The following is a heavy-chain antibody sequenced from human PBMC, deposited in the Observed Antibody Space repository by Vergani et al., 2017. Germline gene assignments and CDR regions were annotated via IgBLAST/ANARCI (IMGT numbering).Heavy chain of an antibody. J-gene: IGHJ4*02. V-gene: IGHV3-33*01. CDR3: AGEGGDARSFDY. Sequence: QVQLVESGGGVVQPGRSLRLSCAASGFTFSSYGMHWVRQAPGKGLEWVAVIWYDGSNKYYADSLKGRFTNSRDKSKNTLYLQMNSLRAEDTAVYDCAGEGGDARSFDYWGQGTLVTVSA. D-gene: IGHD2-21*01. CDR1: GFTFSSYG. CDR2: IWYDGSNK.